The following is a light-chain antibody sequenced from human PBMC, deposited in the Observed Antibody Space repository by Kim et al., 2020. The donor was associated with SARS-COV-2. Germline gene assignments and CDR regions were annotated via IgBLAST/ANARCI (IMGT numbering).Light chain of an antibody. J-gene: IGLJ2*01. CDR1: NIGSKN. Sequence: SYGLTQPLSVSVALGQTATITCGGNNIGSKNVHWLQQRPGQAPVLVIYNDNNRPSGVPERFSGSNSGNTATLTISSAQAGDEANYYCQLWDSTVVFGGGT. V-gene: IGLV3-9*01. CDR2: NDN. CDR3: QLWDSTVV.